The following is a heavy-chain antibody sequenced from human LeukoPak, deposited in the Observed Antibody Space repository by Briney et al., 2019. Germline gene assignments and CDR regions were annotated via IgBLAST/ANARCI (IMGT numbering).Heavy chain of an antibody. CDR3: AQWGNNMDV. CDR1: GGSFSAYY. V-gene: IGHV4-34*01. J-gene: IGHJ6*03. D-gene: IGHD3-16*01. CDR2: INYSGST. Sequence: SETLSLTCTVYGGSFSAYYWHWFPQPPGKGLEWIGEINYSGSTKYNPSLKSRVTISIDTSKNQFSLKLSSVTAADTAVYYCAQWGNNMDVWGKGTAVTVSS.